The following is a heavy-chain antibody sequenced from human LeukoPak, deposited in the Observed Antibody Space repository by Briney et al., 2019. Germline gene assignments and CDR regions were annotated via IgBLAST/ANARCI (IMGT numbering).Heavy chain of an antibody. D-gene: IGHD3-22*01. CDR1: GGSISSYY. J-gene: IGHJ4*02. CDR2: IYYSGST. Sequence: SETLSLTCTVSGGSISSYYWSWIRQPPGKGLEWIGYIYYSGSTNYNPSLKSRVTISVDTSKNQFSLKLSSVTAADTAVYYCARLGYDSSGYYSIRGFDYWGQGTLVTVSS. V-gene: IGHV4-59*12. CDR3: ARLGYDSSGYYSIRGFDY.